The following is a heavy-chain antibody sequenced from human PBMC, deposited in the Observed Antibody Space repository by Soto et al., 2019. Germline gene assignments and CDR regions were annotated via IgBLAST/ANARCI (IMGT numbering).Heavy chain of an antibody. CDR2: IFHGGTI. V-gene: IGHV4-4*02. CDR3: ARDLHYRNSWSFDS. CDR1: GGSIDSSDW. J-gene: IGHJ4*02. Sequence: QVQLQESGPGLVKPSGTLSLTCAVSGGSIDSSDWWNWVRQPPGKGLEWIGEIFHGGTIIYNPSLKSRVTISVDKSRNQFSLELTSVTAADTAVYYCARDLHYRNSWSFDSWGQGTLVTVSS. D-gene: IGHD6-13*01.